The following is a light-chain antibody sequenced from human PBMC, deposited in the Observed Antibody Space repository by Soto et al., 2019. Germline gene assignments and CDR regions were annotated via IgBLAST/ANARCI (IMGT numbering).Light chain of an antibody. V-gene: IGKV3-15*01. J-gene: IGKJ1*01. CDR1: QSINSN. CDR2: RAS. Sequence: IVMTQSPATLSVSPGERATLSCRASQSINSNLAWYQQKPGQAPRLLMFRASIRATGFPARFSGSGSGTEFNITISSLQSEDSAIYYCQQYNDWPRTFGQGTKVDIK. CDR3: QQYNDWPRT.